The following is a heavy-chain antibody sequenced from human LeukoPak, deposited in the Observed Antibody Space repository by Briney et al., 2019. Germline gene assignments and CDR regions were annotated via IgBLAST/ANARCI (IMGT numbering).Heavy chain of an antibody. Sequence: GGSLRLSCAASGFTVSSKDMNWVRQAPGKGLEWVSVLYSGGSTYYADSVKGRSTISRDNSKNTLYLQMNSLRAEDTAVYYCAKASLYYYDSSGYYFDYWGQGTLVTVSS. D-gene: IGHD3-22*01. CDR2: LYSGGST. J-gene: IGHJ4*02. CDR1: GFTVSSKD. V-gene: IGHV3-53*01. CDR3: AKASLYYYDSSGYYFDY.